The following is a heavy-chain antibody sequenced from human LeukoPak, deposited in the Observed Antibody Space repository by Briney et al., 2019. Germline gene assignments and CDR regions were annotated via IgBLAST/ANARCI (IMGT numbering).Heavy chain of an antibody. Sequence: GGSLRLSCAASGFTFSNYRMNWVRQAPGMGLEWVSSISGGSGYIYYADSVKGRFTISRDNAKNSLYLQMNSLRAEDTAVYYCARFSGYNSSDFWGQGTLVTVSS. J-gene: IGHJ4*02. CDR2: ISGGSGYI. D-gene: IGHD5-12*01. CDR1: GFTFSNYR. V-gene: IGHV3-21*01. CDR3: ARFSGYNSSDF.